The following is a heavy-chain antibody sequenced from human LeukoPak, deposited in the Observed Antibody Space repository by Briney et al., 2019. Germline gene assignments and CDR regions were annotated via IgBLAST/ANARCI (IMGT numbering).Heavy chain of an antibody. CDR2: IYYSGSA. CDR1: GGSVSSGSYY. Sequence: PSETLSLTCTVSGGSVSSGSYYWSWIRQPPGKGLEWIGYIYYSGSAKYNPSLKSRVTISVDTSKNQFSLKLTSVTAADTAVYYCARGFGDRGLSWFDPWGQGTLVTVSS. CDR3: ARGFGDRGLSWFDP. D-gene: IGHD3-10*01. J-gene: IGHJ5*02. V-gene: IGHV4-61*01.